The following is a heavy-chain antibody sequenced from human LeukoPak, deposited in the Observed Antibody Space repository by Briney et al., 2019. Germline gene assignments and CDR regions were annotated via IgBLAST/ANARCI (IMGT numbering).Heavy chain of an antibody. D-gene: IGHD4-23*01. CDR1: GYTFSSYD. J-gene: IGHJ4*02. CDR3: ARVGITAATADY. CDR2: MNPNSGNT. V-gene: IGHV1-8*01. Sequence: ASVKVSCKASGYTFSSYDINWVRQATGQGLEWMGWMNPNSGNTGYAQKFQGRVNMTRNTSISTAYMELSSLRSEDTAVYFCARVGITAATADYWGQGTLVTVSS.